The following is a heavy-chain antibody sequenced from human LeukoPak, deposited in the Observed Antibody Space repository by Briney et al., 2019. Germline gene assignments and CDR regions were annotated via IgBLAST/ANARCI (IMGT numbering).Heavy chain of an antibody. J-gene: IGHJ5*02. CDR3: TRLYFYDTSTYYPPDNWFDP. Sequence: TLSLTCTVSGGSISSSSYYWSWIRQPAGKGLEWIGRIYTSGSTNYNPSLKSRVTMSVDTSKNQFSLKLSSVTAADTAVYYCTRLYFYDTSTYYPPDNWFDPWGQGTLVTVSS. CDR1: GGSISSSSYY. CDR2: IYTSGST. V-gene: IGHV4-61*02. D-gene: IGHD3-22*01.